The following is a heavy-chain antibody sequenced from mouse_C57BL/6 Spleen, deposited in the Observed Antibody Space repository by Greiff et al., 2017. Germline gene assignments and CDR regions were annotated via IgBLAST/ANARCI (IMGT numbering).Heavy chain of an antibody. CDR1: GYTFTSYW. Sequence: QVQLKESGAELVKPGASVKLSCKASGYTFTSYWMHWVKQRPGQGLEWIGMIHPNSGSTNYNEKFKSKATLTVDKSSSTAYMQLSSLTSEDSAVYYCARSPSYYAMDYWGQGTSVTVSS. V-gene: IGHV1-64*01. CDR2: IHPNSGST. CDR3: ARSPSYYAMDY. J-gene: IGHJ4*01.